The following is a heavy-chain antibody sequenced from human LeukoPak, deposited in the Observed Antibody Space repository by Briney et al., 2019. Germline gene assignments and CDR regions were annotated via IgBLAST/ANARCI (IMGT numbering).Heavy chain of an antibody. CDR2: IYYSGST. CDR1: GGSISSYY. J-gene: IGHJ3*02. Sequence: PSETLSLTCTVSGGSISSYYCSWIRQPPGKGLEWIGYIYYSGSTNYNPSLKSRVTISVDTSKNQFSLKLSSVTAADTAVYYCARLGPYYYDSSGYLWEVNAFDIWGQATMVTVSS. CDR3: ARLGPYYYDSSGYLWEVNAFDI. D-gene: IGHD3-22*01. V-gene: IGHV4-59*08.